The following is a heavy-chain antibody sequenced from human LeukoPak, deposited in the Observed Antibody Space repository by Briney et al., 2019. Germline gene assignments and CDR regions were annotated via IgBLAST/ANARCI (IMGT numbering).Heavy chain of an antibody. J-gene: IGHJ6*02. V-gene: IGHV3-30*18. CDR1: GFTFSSYG. Sequence: HPGGSLRLSCAASGFTFSSYGMHWVRQAPGKGLEWVAVISYDGSNKYYADSVKGRFTISRDNSKNTLYLQMNSLRAEDTAVYYCAKDLLITMVREKLYYGMDVWGQGTTVTVSS. CDR3: AKDLLITMVREKLYYGMDV. D-gene: IGHD3-10*01. CDR2: ISYDGSNK.